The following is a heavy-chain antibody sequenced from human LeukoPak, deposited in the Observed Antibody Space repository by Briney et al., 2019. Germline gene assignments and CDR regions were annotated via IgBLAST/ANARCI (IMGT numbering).Heavy chain of an antibody. D-gene: IGHD3-22*01. V-gene: IGHV3-23*01. CDR2: INGTSSET. Sequence: GSLRLSCTASGFIFNNFAMTWVRRAPGKGLEWVSSINGTSSETWHADSVKGRFTISRDNSKNTLYLQMNSLRDEDTAVYYCAKSSYYDSSGYYREYYFDFWGQGTLVTVSS. CDR1: GFIFNNFA. J-gene: IGHJ4*02. CDR3: AKSSYYDSSGYYREYYFDF.